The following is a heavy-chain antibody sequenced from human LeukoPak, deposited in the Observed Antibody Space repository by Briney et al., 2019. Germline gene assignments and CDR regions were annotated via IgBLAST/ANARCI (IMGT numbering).Heavy chain of an antibody. V-gene: IGHV3-30*03. CDR1: GITLSNYG. J-gene: IGHJ4*02. CDR2: ISYDGSNK. D-gene: IGHD2-2*01. CDR3: AREAGTVVPAAHFDY. Sequence: GGSLRLSCAVSGITLSNYGMSWVRQAPGKGLEWVAVISYDGSNKYYADSVKGRFTISRDNSKNTLYLQMNSLRAEDTAVYYCAREAGTVVPAAHFDYWGQGTLVTVSS.